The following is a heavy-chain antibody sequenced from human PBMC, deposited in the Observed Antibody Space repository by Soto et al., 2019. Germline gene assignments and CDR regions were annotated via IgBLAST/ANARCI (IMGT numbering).Heavy chain of an antibody. Sequence: QVQLQESGPGLVKPSQTLSLTCTVSGGSISSGNYYWSWIRQPPGKGLEWIGFISYSGSTYYNASLKSRVTISVDMPKNQFSLNLNSVTAADTAVYYCATMGTPATGLYYFDYWGQGTLVTVSS. CDR1: GGSISSGNYY. CDR2: ISYSGST. CDR3: ATMGTPATGLYYFDY. J-gene: IGHJ4*02. D-gene: IGHD1-7*01. V-gene: IGHV4-30-4*01.